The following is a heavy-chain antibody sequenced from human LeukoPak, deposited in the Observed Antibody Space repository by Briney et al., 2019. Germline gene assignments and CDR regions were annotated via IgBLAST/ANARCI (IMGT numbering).Heavy chain of an antibody. V-gene: IGHV3-30*04. CDR2: ISYDGSNK. Sequence: GGSLRLSCAASGFTFSSYAMHWVRQAPGKGLEWVAVISYDGSNKYYADSVKGRFTISRDNSKNTLYLQMNSLRAEDTAVYYCARDYGDYDPADYFDYWGQGTLVTVSS. CDR1: GFTFSSYA. J-gene: IGHJ4*02. CDR3: ARDYGDYDPADYFDY. D-gene: IGHD4-17*01.